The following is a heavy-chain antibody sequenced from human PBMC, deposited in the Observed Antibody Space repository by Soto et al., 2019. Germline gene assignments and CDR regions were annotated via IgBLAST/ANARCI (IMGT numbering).Heavy chain of an antibody. Sequence: PSETLSLTCTVSGDSIARGAYYWTWIRQHPGQGLEWLGYIYYRGNTYYNPSLESRVSISLDTSENQFSLKLTSVTAEDTAMYHCAKRRERLWYFDSWGQGTLVTVSS. CDR2: IYYRGNT. CDR3: AKRRERLWYFDS. D-gene: IGHD6-13*01. J-gene: IGHJ4*02. V-gene: IGHV4-31*03. CDR1: GDSIARGAYY.